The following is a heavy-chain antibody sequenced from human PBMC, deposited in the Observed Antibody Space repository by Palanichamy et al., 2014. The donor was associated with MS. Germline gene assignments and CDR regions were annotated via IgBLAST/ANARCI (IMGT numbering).Heavy chain of an antibody. CDR3: AKDLGYCSGGSCYLPFDI. Sequence: EVQLLESGGGLVQPGGSLRLSCAASGFTFRSYAMNWVRQAPGKGLEWVSAISGSGGSTCYADSVKGRFTVSRDNSKNTLYLQMNSLRAEDTAVYYCAKDLGYCSGGSCYLPFDIWGQGTMVTVSS. D-gene: IGHD2-15*01. V-gene: IGHV3-23*01. CDR1: GFTFRSYA. J-gene: IGHJ3*02. CDR2: ISGSGGST.